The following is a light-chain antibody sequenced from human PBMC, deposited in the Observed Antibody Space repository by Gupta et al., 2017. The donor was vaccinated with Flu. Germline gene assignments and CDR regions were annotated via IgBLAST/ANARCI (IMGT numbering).Light chain of an antibody. V-gene: IGKV3-20*01. J-gene: IGKJ4*01. Sequence: EIVLTQSPGTLSLSPGDRATLSCRASQTVTDGYLAWYQQTPGQAPRLLIFGVSNRATGIPARFSGSGCGIDFTLTISRREPEDFAVYYCHQHGGSPPITFGRATRVEFK. CDR2: GVS. CDR1: QTVTDGY. CDR3: HQHGGSPPIT.